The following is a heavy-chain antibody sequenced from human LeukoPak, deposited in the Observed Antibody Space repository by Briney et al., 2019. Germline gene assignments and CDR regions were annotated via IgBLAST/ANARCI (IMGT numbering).Heavy chain of an antibody. CDR3: AREAFDWPDFYYYMDV. CDR2: INHSGST. V-gene: IGHV4-34*01. CDR1: GGSFSGYY. J-gene: IGHJ6*03. Sequence: SETLSLTCAVYGGSFSGYYWSWIRQPPGKGLEWIGEINHSGSTNYNPSLKSRVTISVDTSKNQFSLKLSSVTAADTAVYFCAREAFDWPDFYYYMDVWGKGTTVTISS. D-gene: IGHD3-9*01.